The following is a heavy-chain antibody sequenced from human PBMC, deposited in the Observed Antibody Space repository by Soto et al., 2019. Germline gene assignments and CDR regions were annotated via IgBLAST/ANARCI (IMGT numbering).Heavy chain of an antibody. CDR3: AIRPRDSYYYGMDV. J-gene: IGHJ6*04. Sequence: GASLTISCKRSGYSFTTYWISWVHQMPGKGLEWMGSICPSASYTNYSPSFQGHVTIAADTSMRNASLQCSSLKVSDTPMYFCAIRPRDSYYYGMDVWGKATTVTVTS. V-gene: IGHV5-10-1*01. CDR2: ICPSASYT. CDR1: GYSFTTYW.